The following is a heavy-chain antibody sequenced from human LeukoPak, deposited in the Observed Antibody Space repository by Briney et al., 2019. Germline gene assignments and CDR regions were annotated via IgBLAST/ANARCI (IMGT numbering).Heavy chain of an antibody. CDR1: GGTFSSYA. Sequence: ASVKVSCKASGGTFSSYAISWVRQAPGQGLEWMGGIIPIFGTANYAQKFQGRVTITADESTSTAYMELSSLRSEDTAVYYCARGVYVRYGSGSSHGMDVWGQGTTVTVSS. CDR2: IIPIFGTA. V-gene: IGHV1-69*13. J-gene: IGHJ6*02. D-gene: IGHD3-10*01. CDR3: ARGVYVRYGSGSSHGMDV.